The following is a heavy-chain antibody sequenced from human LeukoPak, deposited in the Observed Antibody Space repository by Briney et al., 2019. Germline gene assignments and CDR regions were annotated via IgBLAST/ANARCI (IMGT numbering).Heavy chain of an antibody. D-gene: IGHD3-10*01. J-gene: IGHJ4*01. CDR1: GGSISSGHYS. V-gene: IGHV4-30-2*01. CDR3: ASTMVDNKNFYFDY. CDR2: IFHSGST. Sequence: SETLSLTCAVSGGSISSGHYSWSWIRRPPGKGLEYIGYIFHSGSTYYNPSLKNRVTISVGRSQNQFSLKLSSVTAADTAVYYCASTMVDNKNFYFDYWGQGTLVTVSS.